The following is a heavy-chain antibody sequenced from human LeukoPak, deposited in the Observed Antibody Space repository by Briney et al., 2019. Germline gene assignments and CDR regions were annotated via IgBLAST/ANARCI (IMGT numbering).Heavy chain of an antibody. J-gene: IGHJ4*02. CDR2: INPNSGAT. Sequence: ASVKVSCKASGYTLSDYYMHWVRQAPGQGLEWMGWINPNSGATGYAQKFQGRVTMTRETSISTADMELNSLRSDDTAMYYCSRGSALNRAYSGYDPPFHCWGQGTLVAVSS. D-gene: IGHD5-12*01. CDR3: SRGSALNRAYSGYDPPFHC. CDR1: GYTLSDYY. V-gene: IGHV1-2*02.